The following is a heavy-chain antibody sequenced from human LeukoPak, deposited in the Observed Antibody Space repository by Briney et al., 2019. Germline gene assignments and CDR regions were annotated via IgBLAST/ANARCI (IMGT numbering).Heavy chain of an antibody. CDR2: INPSGGST. Sequence: GASVKVSCKASGYTFTSYYMHWVRQDPGQGLEWMGIINPSGGSTSYAQKFQGRVTMTRDTSTSTVYMELSSLRSEDTAVYYCASGMDFWSGYWAFDIWGQGTMVTVSS. V-gene: IGHV1-46*01. J-gene: IGHJ3*02. D-gene: IGHD3-3*01. CDR3: ASGMDFWSGYWAFDI. CDR1: GYTFTSYY.